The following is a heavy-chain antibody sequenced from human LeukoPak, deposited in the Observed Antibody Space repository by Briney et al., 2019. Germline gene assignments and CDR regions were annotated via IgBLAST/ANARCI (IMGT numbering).Heavy chain of an antibody. Sequence: GGSLRLSCAASGFTFSSYSMNWVRQAPGKGLEWVSYISSSGSTIYYADSVKGRFTISRDNAKNSLYLQMNSLRAEDTAVYYCARDLGRWLPVDYWGQGTLVTVSS. CDR2: ISSSGSTI. J-gene: IGHJ4*02. CDR1: GFTFSSYS. D-gene: IGHD5-24*01. CDR3: ARDLGRWLPVDY. V-gene: IGHV3-48*04.